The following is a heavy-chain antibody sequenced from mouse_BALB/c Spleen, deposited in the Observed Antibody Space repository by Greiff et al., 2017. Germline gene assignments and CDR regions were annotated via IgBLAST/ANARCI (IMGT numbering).Heavy chain of an antibody. J-gene: IGHJ4*01. Sequence: QVQLQQSGAELVKPGASVKLSCKTSGFTFSSSYISWLKQKPGQSLEWIAWIYAGTGGTSYNQKFTGKAQLTVDNSSSTAYMELRSLTSEDSAVYYGARVYGYYDAMDYWGQGTSVTVSS. D-gene: IGHD2-2*01. CDR3: ARVYGYYDAMDY. CDR1: GFTFSSSY. V-gene: IGHV1-85*01. CDR2: IYAGTGGT.